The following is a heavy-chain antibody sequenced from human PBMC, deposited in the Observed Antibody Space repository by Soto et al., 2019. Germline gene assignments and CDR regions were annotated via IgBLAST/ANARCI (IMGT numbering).Heavy chain of an antibody. V-gene: IGHV4-30-4*01. D-gene: IGHD6-13*01. J-gene: IGHJ4*02. CDR1: GGSISSGDYY. CDR2: IYYSGST. Sequence: QVQLQESGPGLVKPSQTLSLTCTVSGGSISSGDYYWSWIRQSPGKGLEWIGSIYYSGSTYYNPSLKGRVTISVDTSKNQFSLKLNSVTAADTAVYYCASRHSSPYFDYWGQGTLVTVSS. CDR3: ASRHSSPYFDY.